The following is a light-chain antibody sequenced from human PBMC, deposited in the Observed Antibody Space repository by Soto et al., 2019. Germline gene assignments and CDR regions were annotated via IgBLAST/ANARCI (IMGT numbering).Light chain of an antibody. CDR1: SSDVGGYDY. V-gene: IGLV2-11*01. J-gene: IGLJ1*01. CDR2: GVS. CDR3: CSYSDTYTYV. Sequence: QSALTQPRSVSESPGQSVTSSCTGTSSDVGGYDYLSWYQQHPGKAPKLLIYGVSERPSGVPDRFSGSKSGSTASLTISGLQAEDEADYYCCSYSDTYTYVFGTGTKVTVL.